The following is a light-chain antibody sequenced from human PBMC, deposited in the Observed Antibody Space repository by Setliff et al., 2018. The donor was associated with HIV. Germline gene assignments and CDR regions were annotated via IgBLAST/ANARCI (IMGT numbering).Light chain of an antibody. CDR3: CSYAGTYTYI. Sequence: QSALTQPRSVSGSPGQSVTLSCTGSSSGVGAYNYVSWYQQYPGKAPKLIIYDVSKRPSGVPDRFSGSKSGDTASLTISGLQSEDEADYYCCSYAGTYTYIFGSGTKVTVL. J-gene: IGLJ1*01. V-gene: IGLV2-11*01. CDR2: DVS. CDR1: SSGVGAYNY.